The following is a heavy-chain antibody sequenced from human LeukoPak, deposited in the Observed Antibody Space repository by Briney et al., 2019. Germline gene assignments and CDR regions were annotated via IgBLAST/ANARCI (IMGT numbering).Heavy chain of an antibody. V-gene: IGHV4-34*01. J-gene: IGHJ5*02. CDR1: GGSFSGYY. D-gene: IGHD6-19*01. Sequence: SETLSLTCAVYGGSFSGYYWSWIRQPPGKGLEWIGEINHSGSTNYNPSLKSRVTISVDTSKNQFSLKLSSVTAADTAVYYCASRKAVPWGQGTLVTVSS. CDR2: INHSGST. CDR3: ASRKAVP.